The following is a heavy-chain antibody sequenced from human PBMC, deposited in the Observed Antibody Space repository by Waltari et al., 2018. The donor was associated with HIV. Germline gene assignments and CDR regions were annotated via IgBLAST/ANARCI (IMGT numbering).Heavy chain of an antibody. V-gene: IGHV4-38-2*02. J-gene: IGHJ4*02. D-gene: IGHD3-16*02. CDR3: ARDRSIMITFGGVIGYFDY. CDR1: GYSISRGYY. CDR2: IYHSGST. Sequence: QVQLQAAGPGLVKTSETLSLNCNVSGYSISRGYYWGWIRPHPGKGLEWNGRIYHSGSTYYNPSLKSRVTISVDTSKNHFSLKLSSVTAADTAVYYCARDRSIMITFGGVIGYFDYWGQGTLVTVSS.